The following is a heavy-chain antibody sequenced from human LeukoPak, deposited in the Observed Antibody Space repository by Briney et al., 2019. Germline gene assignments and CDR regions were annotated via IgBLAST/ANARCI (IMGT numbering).Heavy chain of an antibody. Sequence: GGSLRLSCAASGFTVSSNYMSWVRQAPGKGLEWVSVIYSGGSTYYADSVKGRFSISRDNSRNTLYLQMNSLRPEDTAVYYCANARYDSSGYPAAFDYWGQGTLVTVSS. D-gene: IGHD3-22*01. CDR3: ANARYDSSGYPAAFDY. CDR2: IYSGGST. CDR1: GFTVSSNY. J-gene: IGHJ4*02. V-gene: IGHV3-53*05.